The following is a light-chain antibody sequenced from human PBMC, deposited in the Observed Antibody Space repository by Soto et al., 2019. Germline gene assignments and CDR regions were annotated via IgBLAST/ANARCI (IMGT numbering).Light chain of an antibody. CDR1: SSDVGGYNY. CDR3: SSYTSSSIYV. CDR2: DVS. V-gene: IGLV2-14*01. J-gene: IGLJ1*01. Sequence: QSVLTQPASVSGSPGQSITISCTGTSSDVGGYNYVSWYQQHPGKAPKLMIYDVSNRPSGVSNRFSGSKSGNTASLTTSGLQAEDEADYYGSSYTSSSIYVFGTGTKVTVL.